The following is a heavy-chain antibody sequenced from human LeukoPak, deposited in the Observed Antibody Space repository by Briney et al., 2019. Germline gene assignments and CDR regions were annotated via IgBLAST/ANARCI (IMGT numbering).Heavy chain of an antibody. D-gene: IGHD4-11*01. CDR1: GFTFSSYS. J-gene: IGHJ4*02. CDR3: AGDLYSDYVVDY. V-gene: IGHV3-48*01. Sequence: GGSLRLSCAASGFTFSSYSMNWVRQAPGKGLEWVSYISSSGRTIYYADSVRGRFTISRDNAKNSLYLQMNSLRAEDTAVYYCAGDLYSDYVVDYWGQGTLVTVSS. CDR2: ISSSGRTI.